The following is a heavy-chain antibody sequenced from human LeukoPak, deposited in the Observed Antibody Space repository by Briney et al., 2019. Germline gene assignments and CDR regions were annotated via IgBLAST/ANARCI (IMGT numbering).Heavy chain of an antibody. Sequence: ASVKVSCKASGYTFTGYYIHWVRQAPGQGLEWMEWINPNSGGTNYAQKFQGRVTMTRDTSISTAYMELSRLRSDDTAVYYCARASCSGGSCYLAEDPDAFDIWGQGTMVTVSS. V-gene: IGHV1-2*02. D-gene: IGHD2-15*01. J-gene: IGHJ3*02. CDR1: GYTFTGYY. CDR2: INPNSGGT. CDR3: ARASCSGGSCYLAEDPDAFDI.